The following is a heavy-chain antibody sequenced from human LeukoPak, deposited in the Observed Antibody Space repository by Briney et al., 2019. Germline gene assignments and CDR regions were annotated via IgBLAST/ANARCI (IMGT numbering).Heavy chain of an antibody. V-gene: IGHV3-48*01. CDR3: ARASVAAAGTRVFDY. D-gene: IGHD6-13*01. J-gene: IGHJ4*02. Sequence: GGSLRLSCAASGFTFSSYSMNWVRQAPGKGLEWVSYISSSSSTIYYAGSVKGRFTISRDNAKNSLYLQMNSLRAEDTAVYYCARASVAAAGTRVFDYWGQGTLVTVSS. CDR1: GFTFSSYS. CDR2: ISSSSSTI.